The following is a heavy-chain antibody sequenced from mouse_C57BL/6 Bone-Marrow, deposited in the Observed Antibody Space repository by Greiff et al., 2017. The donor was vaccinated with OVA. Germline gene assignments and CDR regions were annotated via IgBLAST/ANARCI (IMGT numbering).Heavy chain of an antibody. CDR2: INPYNGGT. CDR1: GYTFTDYY. Sequence: EVKVVESGPVLVKPGASVKMSCKASGYTFTDYYMNWVKQSHGKSLEWIGVINPYNGGTSYNQKFKGKATLTVDKSSSTAYMELNSLTSEDSAVYYCARSRLRSFLYYAMDYWGQGTSVTVSS. J-gene: IGHJ4*01. V-gene: IGHV1-19*01. D-gene: IGHD2-4*01. CDR3: ARSRLRSFLYYAMDY.